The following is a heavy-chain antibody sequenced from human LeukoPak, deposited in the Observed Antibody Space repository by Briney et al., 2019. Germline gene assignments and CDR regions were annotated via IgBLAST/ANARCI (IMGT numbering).Heavy chain of an antibody. CDR2: ISGSGGST. CDR1: GFTFSSFW. Sequence: PGGSLRLSCAASGFTFSSFWMIWVRQAPGKGLEWVSAISGSGGSTYYADSVKGRFTISRDNSKNTLYLQMNSLRAEDTAVYYCAKDPGFMTYDYWGQGTLVTVSS. V-gene: IGHV3-23*01. J-gene: IGHJ4*02. D-gene: IGHD3-16*01. CDR3: AKDPGFMTYDY.